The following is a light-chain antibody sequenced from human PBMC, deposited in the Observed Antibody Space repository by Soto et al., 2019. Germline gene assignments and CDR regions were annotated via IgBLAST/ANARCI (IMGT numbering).Light chain of an antibody. CDR1: QSVISRY. CDR2: GAS. CDR3: QQYGSSPPFT. J-gene: IGKJ2*01. Sequence: EIVLTQSPGTLSLSPGERATLSCRASQSVISRYLAWYQQKPGQAPRLLMYGASNRATGIPDMFSGSGSGTDFTLTISRLEPEDFAVYFCQQYGSSPPFTFGQGTKVEIK. V-gene: IGKV3-20*01.